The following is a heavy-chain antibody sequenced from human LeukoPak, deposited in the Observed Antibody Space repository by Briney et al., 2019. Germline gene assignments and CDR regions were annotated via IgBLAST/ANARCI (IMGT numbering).Heavy chain of an antibody. CDR3: ARGGYSGYASDN. Sequence: PGGSLRLSCAASGFTFSRYWMSWVRQAPGKGLEWVAIIKQDGSEKYYVDSVRGRFTISRDNAKNSLYLQMNSLRVEDTAVYYCARGGYSGYASDNWGRGTLVTVSS. CDR2: IKQDGSEK. CDR1: GFTFSRYW. V-gene: IGHV3-7*01. D-gene: IGHD5-12*01. J-gene: IGHJ4*02.